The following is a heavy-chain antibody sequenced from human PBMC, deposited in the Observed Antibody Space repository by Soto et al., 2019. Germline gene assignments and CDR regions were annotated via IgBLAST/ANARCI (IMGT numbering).Heavy chain of an antibody. CDR3: AREGEYCTNGVCYLDY. V-gene: IGHV3-7*01. CDR1: EFSFSTYW. CDR2: IKADGSET. J-gene: IGHJ4*02. D-gene: IGHD2-8*01. Sequence: EVQVVESGGGLVQPGGSLRLSCAASEFSFSTYWMSWVRQVPGTGLEWVANIKADGSETYYVDSVRGRFTISRDNAKTSLYLQMNSLRAEDTAVYYCAREGEYCTNGVCYLDYWGQGTLVTVSS.